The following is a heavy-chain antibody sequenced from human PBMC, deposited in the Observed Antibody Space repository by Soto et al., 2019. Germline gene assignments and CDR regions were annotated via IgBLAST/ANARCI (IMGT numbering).Heavy chain of an antibody. D-gene: IGHD2-8*01. Sequence: QVQLQESGPGLVTPSGTLSLTCSVSGVSISSSNWWTWVRQAPGKWLEWIGELYPSGGTTYNPSLQNRVTISVDYSKNHLSLTLTSVTAADTAVYYCARCLHCSNGGRFDPWGQGALVTVSS. V-gene: IGHV4-4*02. CDR1: GVSISSSNW. J-gene: IGHJ5*02. CDR3: ARCLHCSNGGRFDP. CDR2: LYPSGGT.